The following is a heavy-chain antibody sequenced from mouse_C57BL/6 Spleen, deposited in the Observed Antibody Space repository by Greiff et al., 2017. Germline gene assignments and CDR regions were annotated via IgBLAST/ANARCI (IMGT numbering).Heavy chain of an antibody. Sequence: VQLQQSGPGLVQPSQSLYITCTVSGFSLTSYGVHWVRQSPGKGLEWLGVIWSGGSTDYNAAFISRLSISKDNSKSQVFFKMNILQADDTAIYYCARNLYGSGFDYWGQGTTLTVSS. J-gene: IGHJ2*01. CDR1: GFSLTSYG. D-gene: IGHD1-1*01. CDR3: ARNLYGSGFDY. V-gene: IGHV2-2*01. CDR2: IWSGGST.